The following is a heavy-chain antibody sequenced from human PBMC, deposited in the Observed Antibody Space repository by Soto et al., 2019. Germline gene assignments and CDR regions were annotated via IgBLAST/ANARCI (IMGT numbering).Heavy chain of an antibody. CDR2: ISGGGGTT. Sequence: EVQLLESGGDLVQPGGSLRLSCAASGFSFSSYGMSWVRQAPGKGLEWVSSISGGGGTTYYADSVKGRFTISRDNSKNTLYLQMHSLKVEYTAVYYCAKRSPVSTYDFDYWGQGTLVTVSS. CDR1: GFSFSSYG. J-gene: IGHJ4*02. V-gene: IGHV3-23*01. CDR3: AKRSPVSTYDFDY.